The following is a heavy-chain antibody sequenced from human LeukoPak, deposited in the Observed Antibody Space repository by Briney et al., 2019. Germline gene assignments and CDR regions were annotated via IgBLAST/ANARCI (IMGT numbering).Heavy chain of an antibody. J-gene: IGHJ4*02. CDR2: ISYDGSNK. Sequence: PGGSLRLSCAASGFTFSSYWMSWVRQAPGKGLEWVALISYDGSNKYYTDSVKGRFTISRDNSKNTLYLQMNSLRAEDTAVYYCAKDLGDYGGNSDLNYWGQGTLVTVSS. CDR1: GFTFSSYW. D-gene: IGHD4-23*01. CDR3: AKDLGDYGGNSDLNY. V-gene: IGHV3-30*18.